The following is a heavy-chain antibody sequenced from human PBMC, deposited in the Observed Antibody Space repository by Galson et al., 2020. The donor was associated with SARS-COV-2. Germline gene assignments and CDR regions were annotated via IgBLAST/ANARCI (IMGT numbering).Heavy chain of an antibody. CDR2: ISASGGNT. CDR3: AKVRGMAGTYSYDH. Sequence: GESLKISCAASGFTFSSYAINWVRQAPGKGLEWVSAISASGGNTYYLDSVKGRFTTSRDNSKNTLYLQMNSLRAEDTAIYYCAKVRGMAGTYSYDHWGQGTLVTVSS. V-gene: IGHV3-23*01. D-gene: IGHD1-26*01. CDR1: GFTFSSYA. J-gene: IGHJ4*02.